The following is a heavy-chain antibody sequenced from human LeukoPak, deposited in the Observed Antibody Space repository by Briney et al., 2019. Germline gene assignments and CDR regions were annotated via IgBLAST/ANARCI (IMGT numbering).Heavy chain of an antibody. CDR3: ARQRKRWLVPKAAYYFDY. D-gene: IGHD6-19*01. V-gene: IGHV4-39*01. CDR2: INHSGST. Sequence: PSETLSLTCTVSGGSISSSSYYWGWIRQPPGKGLEWIGEINHSGSTNYNPSLKSRVTISVDTSKNQFSLKLSSVTAADTAVYYCARQRKRWLVPKAAYYFDYWGQGTLVTVSS. CDR1: GGSISSSSYY. J-gene: IGHJ4*02.